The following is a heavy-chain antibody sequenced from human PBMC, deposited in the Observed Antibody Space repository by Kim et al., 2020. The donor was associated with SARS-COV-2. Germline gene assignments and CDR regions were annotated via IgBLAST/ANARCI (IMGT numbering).Heavy chain of an antibody. Sequence: YAASGKGRFTISRDNSKNTLYLQMNSLRAEDTAVYYCAKDRGSSTYFDYWGQGTLVTVSS. V-gene: IGHV3-33*06. CDR3: AKDRGSSTYFDY. D-gene: IGHD6-6*01. J-gene: IGHJ4*02.